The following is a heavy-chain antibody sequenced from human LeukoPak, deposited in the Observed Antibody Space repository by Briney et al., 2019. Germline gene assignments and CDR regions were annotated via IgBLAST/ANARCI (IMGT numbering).Heavy chain of an antibody. CDR1: GFTLSSYA. CDR3: AKGVAVASPYYFDY. CDR2: ISGSGSST. J-gene: IGHJ4*02. V-gene: IGHV3-23*01. Sequence: GGSLRLSCAASGFTLSSYAMSWVRQAPGKGLEWVSPISGSGSSTYYADSVKGRFTISRDNSKNTLYLQMNSLRAEDTAVYYCAKGVAVASPYYFDYWGQGTLVTVSS. D-gene: IGHD6-19*01.